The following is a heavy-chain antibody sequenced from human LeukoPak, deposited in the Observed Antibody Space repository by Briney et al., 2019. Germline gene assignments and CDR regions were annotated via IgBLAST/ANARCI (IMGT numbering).Heavy chain of an antibody. Sequence: SVKVSCKASGGTFSSYAISWVRQAPGQGLEWMGRIIPILGIANYAQKFQGRVTITADKSTSTAYMELSSLRSEDTAVYYCARYNGEIAGTDTTFDYWGQGTLVTVSS. J-gene: IGHJ4*02. CDR2: IIPILGIA. CDR1: GGTFSSYA. CDR3: ARYNGEIAGTDTTFDY. V-gene: IGHV1-69*04. D-gene: IGHD1-20*01.